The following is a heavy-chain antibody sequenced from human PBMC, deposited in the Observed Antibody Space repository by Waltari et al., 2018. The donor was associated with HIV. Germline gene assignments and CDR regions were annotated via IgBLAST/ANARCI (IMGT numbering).Heavy chain of an antibody. CDR3: ARDRTAVATSAPRGFDP. CDR1: GFPFSRYS. CDR2: ISSSSSTI. V-gene: IGHV3-48*02. D-gene: IGHD6-19*01. Sequence: EVQLVESGGGLVQPGGSLRLSCAASGFPFSRYSMTWVRQAPGKGLEWVSYISSSSSTIYYADAVKGRFTISRDNAKNSLYLQMNSLRDEDTAVYYCARDRTAVATSAPRGFDPWGQGTLVTVSS. J-gene: IGHJ5*02.